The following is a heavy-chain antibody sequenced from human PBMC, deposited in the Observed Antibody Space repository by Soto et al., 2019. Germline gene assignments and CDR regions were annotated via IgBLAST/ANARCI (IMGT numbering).Heavy chain of an antibody. CDR3: VRVAGSASWYETDS. CDR1: GYSISSGYY. CDR2: TSYGASS. J-gene: IGHJ4*02. D-gene: IGHD6-13*01. V-gene: IGHV4-38-2*01. Sequence: SETLSLTCAVSGYSISSGYYWGWIRQPPGKGLEWLGKTSYGASSYYNPSLRSRITILLDASTTQLSLKLSSVTAADTAVYFCVRVAGSASWYETDSWGQGILVTVSS.